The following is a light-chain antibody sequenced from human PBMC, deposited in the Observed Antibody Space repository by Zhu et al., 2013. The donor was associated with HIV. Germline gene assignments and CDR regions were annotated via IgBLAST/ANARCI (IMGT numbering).Light chain of an antibody. CDR1: QSVSSN. CDR3: QQYHNWPPGLT. CDR2: GAS. Sequence: EIVMTQSPATLSVSPGERATLSCRASQSVSSNLAWYQQKPGQAPRLLIYGASTRATGIPARFSGSGSGTEFTLTISSLQSEDFAIYYCQQYHNWPPGLTFGGGTKVEIK. J-gene: IGKJ4*01. V-gene: IGKV3-15*01.